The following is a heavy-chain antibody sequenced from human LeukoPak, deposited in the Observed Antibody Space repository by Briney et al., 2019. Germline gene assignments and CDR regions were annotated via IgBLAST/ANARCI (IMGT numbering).Heavy chain of an antibody. D-gene: IGHD4-11*01. CDR2: ICSSGST. CDR3: ARGRVSSSTWYSTYYYYFYMDV. J-gene: IGHJ6*03. V-gene: IGHV4-61*10. CDR1: GGSISSGSYY. Sequence: SETLSLTCTVSGGSISSGSYYWTWIRQPAGEGLEWIGRICSSGSTNFNPSLNGRVSISRDTSKNLFSLRLRSVTAADTAVYFCARGRVSSSTWYSTYYYYFYMDVWGKGTTVTVSS.